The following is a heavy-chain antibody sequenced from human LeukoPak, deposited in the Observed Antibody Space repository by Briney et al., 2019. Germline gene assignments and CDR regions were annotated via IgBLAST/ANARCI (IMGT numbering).Heavy chain of an antibody. J-gene: IGHJ4*02. V-gene: IGHV3-48*03. Sequence: PGGSLRLSCAASGFTFSNYEMNWVRQAPGKGLEWVAYISSSGNSIHYADSVKGRFTISRDNAKHSLYLQINSLRAEDTAVYYCAREGPRHEDDYFDYWGQGTLVTVSS. CDR3: AREGPRHEDDYFDY. D-gene: IGHD5-24*01. CDR2: ISSSGNSI. CDR1: GFTFSNYE.